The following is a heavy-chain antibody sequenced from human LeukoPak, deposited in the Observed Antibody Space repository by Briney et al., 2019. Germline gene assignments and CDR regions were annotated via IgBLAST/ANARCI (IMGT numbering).Heavy chain of an antibody. CDR1: GYTFTSYG. D-gene: IGHD2-2*02. CDR2: ISAYNGNT. V-gene: IGHV1-18*01. J-gene: IGHJ3*02. CDR3: ARVHAYCSSTSCYSGDAFDI. Sequence: ASVKVSCKASGYTFTSYGISWVRQAPGQGLEWMGWISAYNGNTNYAQKLQGRVTMTTDTSTSAAYMELRSLRSDDTAVYYCARVHAYCSSTSCYSGDAFDIWGQGTMVTASS.